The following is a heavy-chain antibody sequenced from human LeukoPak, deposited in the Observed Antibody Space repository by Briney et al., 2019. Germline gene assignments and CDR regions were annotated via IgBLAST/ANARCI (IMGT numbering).Heavy chain of an antibody. CDR1: GFTFSSYW. CDR2: IRSDGST. D-gene: IGHD3-22*01. CDR3: ARAPSEIGGYYPEYFRH. Sequence: GGSLRLSCAASGFTFSSYWMHWVRQAPGKGLVWVSRIRSDGSTRYADSVKGRFTISRDNAKNTVSLQMNSLRAEDTGVYYCARAPSEIGGYYPEYFRHWGQGTLVTVSP. V-gene: IGHV3-74*01. J-gene: IGHJ1*01.